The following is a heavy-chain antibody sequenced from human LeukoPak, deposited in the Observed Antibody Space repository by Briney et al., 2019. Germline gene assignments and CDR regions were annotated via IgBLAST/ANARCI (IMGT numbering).Heavy chain of an antibody. D-gene: IGHD3-22*01. J-gene: IGHJ4*02. V-gene: IGHV4-39*01. CDR1: GVSISSSSYY. CDR3: AGQGDSSGYAIDY. CDR2: IYYSGST. Sequence: SETLSLTCTVSGVSISSSSYYWGWIRQPPGKGLEWIGSIYYSGSTYYNPSLKSRVTISVDTSKNQFSLKLSSVTAADTAVYYCAGQGDSSGYAIDYWGQGTLVTVSS.